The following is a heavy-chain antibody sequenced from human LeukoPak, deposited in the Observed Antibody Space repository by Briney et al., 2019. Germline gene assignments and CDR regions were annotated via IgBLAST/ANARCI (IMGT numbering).Heavy chain of an antibody. V-gene: IGHV4-61*02. J-gene: IGHJ4*02. D-gene: IGHD3-22*01. CDR2: IYTSGST. CDR3: ASSYDSSGYPYYFDY. Sequence: SETLSLTCTVSGGSISSGSYYWSWIRQPAGKGLEWIGRIYTSGSTNYNPSLKSRVTISVDTSKNQFSLKLSSVTAADTAVYYCASSYDSSGYPYYFDYWGQGTLVTVSS. CDR1: GGSISSGSYY.